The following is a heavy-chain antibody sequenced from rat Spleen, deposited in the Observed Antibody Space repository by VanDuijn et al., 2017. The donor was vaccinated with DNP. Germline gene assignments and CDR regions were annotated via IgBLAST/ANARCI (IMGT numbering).Heavy chain of an antibody. Sequence: EVQLVESGGDLVQPGRSLKLSCAASGFTFSDYDMAWVRQAPERGLEWVTTITYVGSITYYRDSVKGRFTISRDNAKNTLFLQMESLRSEDTATYYCAKEALRAPFDYWGQGIMVTVSS. CDR3: AKEALRAPFDY. D-gene: IGHD4-3*01. V-gene: IGHV5-7*01. CDR1: GFTFSDYD. CDR2: ITYVGSIT. J-gene: IGHJ2*01.